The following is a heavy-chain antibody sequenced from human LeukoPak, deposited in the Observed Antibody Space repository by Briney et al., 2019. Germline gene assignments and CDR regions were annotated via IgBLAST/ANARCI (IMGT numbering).Heavy chain of an antibody. CDR2: INANSGVT. V-gene: IGHV1-2*06. J-gene: IGHJ4*02. CDR3: ARDVSSTPNWEFDY. Sequence: ASVKVSCKTSGYIFADYFIHWVRQAPGQGLEWMGRINANSGVTEYEQKFQGRVTMTRDTSISTAYVEVNWLISDDTAIYYCARDVSSTPNWEFDYWGQGTLVTVSS. CDR1: GYIFADYF. D-gene: IGHD1-26*01.